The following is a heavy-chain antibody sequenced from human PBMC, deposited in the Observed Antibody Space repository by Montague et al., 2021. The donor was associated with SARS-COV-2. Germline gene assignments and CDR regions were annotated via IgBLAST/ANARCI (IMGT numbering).Heavy chain of an antibody. CDR2: ISGSSCTK. CDR3: TRKFAS. V-gene: IGHV3-48*02. J-gene: IGHJ4*02. Sequence: SLRLSCAASGFIFSSHNMNWVRQAPGKGLEWVSFISGSSCTKYYADSVKGRFTISRDNAKNSLYLQMNSLRDDDTAVYYCTRKFASWGQGTLVTVSS. CDR1: GFIFSSHN.